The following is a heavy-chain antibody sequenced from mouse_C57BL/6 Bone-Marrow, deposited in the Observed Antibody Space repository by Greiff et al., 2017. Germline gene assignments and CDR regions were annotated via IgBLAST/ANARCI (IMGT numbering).Heavy chain of an antibody. CDR2: IDPENGDT. CDR3: TTGPYDCYYVPRTDFDY. V-gene: IGHV14-4*01. D-gene: IGHD2-3*01. Sequence: VQLQQSGAELVRPGASVKLSCTASGFNFKDDYMHWVKQRPEQGLEWIGWIDPENGDTEYASKFQGQATITADTSSNTAYLQLSSLTSEDTAVYYCTTGPYDCYYVPRTDFDYWGQGTTLTVSS. J-gene: IGHJ2*01. CDR1: GFNFKDDY.